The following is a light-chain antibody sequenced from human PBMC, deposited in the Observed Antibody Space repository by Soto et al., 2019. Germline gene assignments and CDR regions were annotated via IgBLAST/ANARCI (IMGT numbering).Light chain of an antibody. J-gene: IGKJ1*01. CDR3: QQYGRPTQT. CDR1: QSVDSSY. V-gene: IGKV3-20*01. CDR2: GAA. Sequence: LPHSLCTLSFSPGERATLSCRASQSVDSSYLAWYQQKPGQAPRLLIYGAASRATGISDRFSGSGSGTDFSLTISRLDPEDYAVYYCQQYGRPTQTFGQGTKVDIK.